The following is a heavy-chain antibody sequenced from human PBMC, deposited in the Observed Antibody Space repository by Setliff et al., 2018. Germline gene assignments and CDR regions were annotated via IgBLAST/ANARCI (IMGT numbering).Heavy chain of an antibody. Sequence: KPSETLSLTCTVSGGSISSNYWSWVRQPPGKGLEWIGYIYTSGSTNYNPSLKSRGTISVDTSKNQFSLKMTSVTAADTAVYYCARHGLHCTNGICPPPFDPWGREPWSPSPQ. CDR1: GGSISSNY. CDR3: ARHGLHCTNGICPPPFDP. J-gene: IGHJ5*02. CDR2: IYTSGST. D-gene: IGHD2-8*01. V-gene: IGHV4-4*08.